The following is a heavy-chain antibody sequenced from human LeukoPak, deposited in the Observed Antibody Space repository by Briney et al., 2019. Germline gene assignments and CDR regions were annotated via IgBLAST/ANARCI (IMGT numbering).Heavy chain of an antibody. J-gene: IGHJ3*02. CDR3: ARGKPVDTAMVDGLGAFDI. V-gene: IGHV1-2*04. Sequence: ASVKVSCKASGYTFTGYYMHWVRQAPGQGLEWMGWINPNSGGTNYAQKFQGWVTMTRDTSISTAYMELSRLRSDDTAVYYCARGKPVDTAMVDGLGAFDIWGQGTMVTVSS. CDR1: GYTFTGYY. CDR2: INPNSGGT. D-gene: IGHD5-18*01.